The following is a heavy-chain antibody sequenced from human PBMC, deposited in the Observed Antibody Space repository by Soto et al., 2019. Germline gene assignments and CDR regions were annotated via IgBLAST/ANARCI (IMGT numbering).Heavy chain of an antibody. CDR3: ARGPDSDILPVNNWFAP. CDR2: IYYSGST. Sequence: PSETLSLTCTVSGGSISSYYWSWIRQPPGKGLEWIGYIYYSGSTNYNPSLKSRVTISLDTSKNQFSVKLSSVTAADKAVYYCARGPDSDILPVNNWFAPWGQGTLVPVSS. D-gene: IGHD3-9*01. J-gene: IGHJ5*02. CDR1: GGSISSYY. V-gene: IGHV4-59*01.